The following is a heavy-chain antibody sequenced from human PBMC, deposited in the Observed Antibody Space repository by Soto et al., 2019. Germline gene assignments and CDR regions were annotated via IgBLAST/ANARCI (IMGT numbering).Heavy chain of an antibody. CDR3: ARDQGYCTNGVWYDYYYYYGMDV. J-gene: IGHJ6*02. CDR1: GYTFTGYY. D-gene: IGHD2-8*01. V-gene: IGHV1-2*02. Sequence: QVQLVQSGAEVKKPGASVKVSCKASGYTFTGYYMHWVRQAPGQGLEWMGWINPNSGGTNYAQKFQGRVTMTRDTSISTAYMELSRLRADDTAVYYCARDQGYCTNGVWYDYYYYYGMDVWGQGTTVTVSS. CDR2: INPNSGGT.